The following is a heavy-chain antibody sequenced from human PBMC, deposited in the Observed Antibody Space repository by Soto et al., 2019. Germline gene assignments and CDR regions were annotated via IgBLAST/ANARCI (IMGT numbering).Heavy chain of an antibody. D-gene: IGHD3-22*01. V-gene: IGHV3-23*01. CDR1: GITFTSYD. CDR2: ITAGADFT. J-gene: IGHJ4*02. CDR3: ARDQTDSGGYSDS. Sequence: GGSLRLSCAASGITFTSYDMSWVRQAPGGGLEWVSAITAGADFTYYAGSVKGRFTISRDNSKNTVYLQVSKLRAEDTAVYFCARDQTDSGGYSDSWGQGTLVTVSS.